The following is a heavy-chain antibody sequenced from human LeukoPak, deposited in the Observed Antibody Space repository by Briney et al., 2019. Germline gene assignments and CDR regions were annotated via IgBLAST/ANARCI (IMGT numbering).Heavy chain of an antibody. CDR3: ARELRRGKY. D-gene: IGHD1-1*01. CDR1: GYTFSSYD. V-gene: IGHV1-8*01. CDR2: MNPGSGNT. Sequence: ASVKVSCKASGYTFSSYDINWVRQATGQGLEWVGYMNPGSGNTGYAQNFQGRVTLTVNTSITTAYMELSSLRPEDTAVYYCARELRRGKYWGQGTLVTVSS. J-gene: IGHJ4*02.